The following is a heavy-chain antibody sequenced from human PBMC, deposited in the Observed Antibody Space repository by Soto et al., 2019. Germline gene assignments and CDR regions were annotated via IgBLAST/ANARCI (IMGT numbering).Heavy chain of an antibody. Sequence: HPGGSLRLSCAASGFTVSNTYMTWVRQPPGKGLECVSVIYTAGGTNYADSVKGRFTISRDNSKNTLYLQMNSLRAEDTAVYYCARALPVAKGGFDPWGQGTLVTVSS. CDR2: IYTAGGT. J-gene: IGHJ5*02. CDR1: GFTVSNTY. CDR3: ARALPVAKGGFDP. V-gene: IGHV3-53*01. D-gene: IGHD2-2*01.